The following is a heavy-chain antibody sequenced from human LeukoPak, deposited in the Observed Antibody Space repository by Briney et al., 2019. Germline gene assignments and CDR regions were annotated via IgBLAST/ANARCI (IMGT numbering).Heavy chain of an antibody. J-gene: IGHJ4*02. V-gene: IGHV1-2*02. CDR1: GYTFTGYY. Sequence: GASVKVSCKASGYTFTGYYTHWVRQAPGQGLEWMGWINPNSGGTNYAQKFQGRVTMTRDTSISTAYMELSRLRSDDTAVYYCARAPAFAYCGGDCYSDPFDYWGQGTLVTVSS. CDR3: ARAPAFAYCGGDCYSDPFDY. CDR2: INPNSGGT. D-gene: IGHD2-21*02.